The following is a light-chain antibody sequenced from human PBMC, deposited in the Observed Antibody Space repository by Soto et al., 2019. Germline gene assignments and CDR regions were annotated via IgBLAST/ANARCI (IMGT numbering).Light chain of an antibody. CDR3: MQGTHWPPT. CDR1: QSLIHSDTNSY. V-gene: IGKV2-30*02. J-gene: IGKJ1*01. CDR2: EAS. Sequence: VVMTQSPLSLPVTLGQPASISCRSRQSLIHSDTNSYLSWFQQRPGQSPRRLIYEASRWDSGVRDRFSGSGSGTDVTLKIHRVEADDVGIHYCMQGTHWPPTFGQWTKVEIK.